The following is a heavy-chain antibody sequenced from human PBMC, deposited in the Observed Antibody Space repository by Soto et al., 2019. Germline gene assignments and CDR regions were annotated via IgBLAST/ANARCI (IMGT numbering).Heavy chain of an antibody. CDR3: ARRWIVGGYLQH. CDR2: IFSNAEK. Sequence: QVTLKESGPVLVKPTETLTLTCSVSGFSLSNTRLGVSWIRQPPGKALEWLAHIFSNAEKSYNTSLESRLTISRDTSKNQVVLTMTNMDTVDTGTYYCARRWIVGGYLQHWGQGTLVTVSS. V-gene: IGHV2-26*01. D-gene: IGHD3-3*01. CDR1: GFSLSNTRLG. J-gene: IGHJ1*01.